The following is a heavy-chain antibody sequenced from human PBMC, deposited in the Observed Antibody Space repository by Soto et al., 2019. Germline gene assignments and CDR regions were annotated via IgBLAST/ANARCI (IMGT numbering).Heavy chain of an antibody. D-gene: IGHD3-3*01. CDR1: GGSISSGDYY. Sequence: QVQLQESGPGLVKPSQTLSLTCTVSGGSISSGDYYWSWIRQHPGKGLEWIGYIYYSGSTYYTPSLKSRVTLSVDTSKNPFSLKLSSVTAADTAVYYCARWWSGSRQGFDPWGQGTLVTVSS. CDR2: IYYSGST. V-gene: IGHV4-31*03. CDR3: ARWWSGSRQGFDP. J-gene: IGHJ5*02.